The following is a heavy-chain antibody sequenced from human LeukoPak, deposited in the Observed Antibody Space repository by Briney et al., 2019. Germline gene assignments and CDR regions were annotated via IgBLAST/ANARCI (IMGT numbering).Heavy chain of an antibody. CDR3: ARYYYDSGVYYNLDY. Sequence: KPSETLSLTCTVSGDSISHYYWSWIRQPPGKGLEWIGYISYRGGTSYNPSLQGRVTISLDTSKNQFSLKLSSVTAADTAIYYCARYYYDSGVYYNLDYWGQGTLVTVSS. CDR1: GDSISHYY. CDR2: ISYRGGT. J-gene: IGHJ4*02. D-gene: IGHD3-22*01. V-gene: IGHV4-59*01.